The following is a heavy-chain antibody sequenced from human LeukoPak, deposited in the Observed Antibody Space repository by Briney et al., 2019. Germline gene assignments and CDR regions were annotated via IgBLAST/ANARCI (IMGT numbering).Heavy chain of an antibody. CDR1: GFTFSNYY. Sequence: GRSLRLSCAVSGFTFSNYYMTWIRQAPGKGLEWISDVSDSGRTRDYADSVKGRFTVSRDNARNSLYLQMNSLRADDTAVYYCARTLYDYDYAYSYGMDVWGQGTTVTVSS. CDR3: ARTLYDYDYAYSYGMDV. V-gene: IGHV3-11*01. CDR2: VSDSGRTR. D-gene: IGHD4-17*01. J-gene: IGHJ6*02.